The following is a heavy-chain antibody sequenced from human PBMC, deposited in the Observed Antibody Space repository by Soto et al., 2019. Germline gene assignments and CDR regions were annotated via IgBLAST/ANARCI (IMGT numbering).Heavy chain of an antibody. J-gene: IGHJ6*04. CDR2: IYHSGST. Sequence: SETLSLTFAVSGGSISSSNWWSWVRQPPGKGLEWIGEIYHSGSTNYNPSLKSRVTISVDKSKNQFSLKLSSVTAADTAVYYCARVLRTVTGDYYYYGMDVWGKGTTVTVYS. D-gene: IGHD4-17*01. V-gene: IGHV4-4*02. CDR1: GGSISSSNW. CDR3: ARVLRTVTGDYYYYGMDV.